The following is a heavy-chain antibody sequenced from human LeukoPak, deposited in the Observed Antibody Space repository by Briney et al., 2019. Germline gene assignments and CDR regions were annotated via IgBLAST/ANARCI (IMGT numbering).Heavy chain of an antibody. CDR3: ARGTGDWPWDAFDI. V-gene: IGHV1-2*02. Sequence: ASVKVSCKASGYTFTGYYMHWVRQAPGQGLEWMGWINPNSGGTNYAQKFQGRVTMTRDTSISTAYMELRSLRSDDTAVYYCARGTGDWPWDAFDIWGQGTMVTVSS. CDR2: INPNSGGT. CDR1: GYTFTGYY. D-gene: IGHD7-27*01. J-gene: IGHJ3*02.